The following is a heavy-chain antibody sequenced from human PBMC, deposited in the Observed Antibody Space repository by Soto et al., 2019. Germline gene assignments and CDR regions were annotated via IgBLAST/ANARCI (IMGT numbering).Heavy chain of an antibody. J-gene: IGHJ4*02. D-gene: IGHD5-18*01. CDR3: ARGLVGYSYGYYFDY. CDR2: ISAYNGNT. CDR1: GYTFTSYG. V-gene: IGHV1-18*01. Sequence: DSVKVSCKASGYTFTSYGISWVRQAPGQGLEWMGWISAYNGNTNYAQKLQGRVTMTTDTSTSTAYMELRSLRSDDTAVYYCARGLVGYSYGYYFDYWGQGTLVTV.